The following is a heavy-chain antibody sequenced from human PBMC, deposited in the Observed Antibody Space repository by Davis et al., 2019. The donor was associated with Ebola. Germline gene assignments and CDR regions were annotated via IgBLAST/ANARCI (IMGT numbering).Heavy chain of an antibody. CDR1: GYIFTNYY. Sequence: SVKVSCKASGYIFTNYYLHWVRQAPGQGLEWMGGIVPLFGTPQYAQKFQGRVTITADESTSTVYMELNSLTSEDTAVYYCARDSPRDASGWFYLSTDWGQGTLVTVSS. CDR2: IVPLFGTP. D-gene: IGHD6-19*01. V-gene: IGHV1-69*13. J-gene: IGHJ4*02. CDR3: ARDSPRDASGWFYLSTD.